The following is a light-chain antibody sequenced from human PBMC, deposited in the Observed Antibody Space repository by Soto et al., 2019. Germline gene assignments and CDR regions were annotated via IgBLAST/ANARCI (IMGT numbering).Light chain of an antibody. CDR3: QQYGISPIT. J-gene: IGKJ5*01. CDR2: DAS. Sequence: EIVLTQSPVTLSLSPGERATLSCGASQSFSSYLAWYQQKPGLAPRLLIYDASTRATGIPDRFSGRGSGTDFTLTISRLEPEDFAVYCCQQYGISPITFGQGTRLEIK. CDR1: QSFSSY. V-gene: IGKV3D-20*01.